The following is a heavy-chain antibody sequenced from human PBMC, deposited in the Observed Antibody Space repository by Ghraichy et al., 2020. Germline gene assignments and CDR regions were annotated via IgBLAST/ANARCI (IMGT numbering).Heavy chain of an antibody. V-gene: IGHV4-4*07. CDR3: ANGDSTGYGFDY. CDR2: IYTSGST. Sequence: SQTLSLTCTVSGGSISSYYWSWIRQPAGKGLEWIGRIYTSGSTNYNPSLKSRVTMSVETSKKQISLKLSSVTAADTSVYYCANGDSTGYGFDYWGQGTLVTVSS. J-gene: IGHJ4*02. CDR1: GGSISSYY. D-gene: IGHD3-22*01.